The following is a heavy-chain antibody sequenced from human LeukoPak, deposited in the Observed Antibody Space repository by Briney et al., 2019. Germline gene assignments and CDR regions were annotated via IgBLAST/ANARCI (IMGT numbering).Heavy chain of an antibody. D-gene: IGHD4-17*01. CDR1: GLTVRSNY. CDR3: ILTTVTTSVEY. CDR2: IYNGVTT. Sequence: GGSLRLSCAASGLTVRSNYMNWVRQAPGKGLEWVSVIYNGVTTHYADSVKGRFTSSSDNSKNTVYLQMNRLRAEDTAIYYCILTTVTTSVEYWGQGTLVTVSS. V-gene: IGHV3-53*01. J-gene: IGHJ4*02.